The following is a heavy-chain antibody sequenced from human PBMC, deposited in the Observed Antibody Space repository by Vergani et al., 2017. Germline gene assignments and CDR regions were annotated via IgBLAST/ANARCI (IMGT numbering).Heavy chain of an antibody. CDR3: ARLYIQLWLWAWFDP. J-gene: IGHJ5*02. Sequence: QVQLQESGPGLVKPSETLSLTCTVSNDSVSNTFYYWGWIRQTPGKGLEWIGSIYYSGSTYYNPSLESRVTMSVDTSKNQFSLKLSSVTAADTAVYYCARLYIQLWLWAWFDPWGQGTLVTVSS. CDR2: IYYSGST. D-gene: IGHD5-18*01. CDR1: NDSVSNTFYY. V-gene: IGHV4-39*01.